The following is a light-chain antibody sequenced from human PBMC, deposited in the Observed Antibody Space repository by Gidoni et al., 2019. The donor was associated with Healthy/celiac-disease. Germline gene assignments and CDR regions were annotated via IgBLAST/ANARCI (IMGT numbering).Light chain of an antibody. V-gene: IGKV1-39*01. Sequence: DIQMTPSPSSLSASVGDRVTITCRASQSISSYLNWYQQKPGKAPKLLIYAASSLQSGVPSRFSGSGSGTDFTLTISSLQPEDFATYYCQQSYSTATFGPGTKVDIK. CDR1: QSISSY. CDR3: QQSYSTAT. J-gene: IGKJ3*01. CDR2: AAS.